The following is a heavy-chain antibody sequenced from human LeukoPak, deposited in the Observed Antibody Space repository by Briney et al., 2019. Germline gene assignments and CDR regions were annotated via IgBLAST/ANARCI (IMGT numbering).Heavy chain of an antibody. Sequence: GGSLRLSCAASGFTFSRYWMHWVRQAPGKGLVWVSRISYDGSSTNYADSVEARFTISRDNAKNTLYLQMNSLRAEDTAVYYCARDSGYSLFDYWGQGTLVTVSS. CDR1: GFTFSRYW. J-gene: IGHJ4*02. V-gene: IGHV3-74*01. CDR3: ARDSGYSLFDY. CDR2: ISYDGSST. D-gene: IGHD5-18*01.